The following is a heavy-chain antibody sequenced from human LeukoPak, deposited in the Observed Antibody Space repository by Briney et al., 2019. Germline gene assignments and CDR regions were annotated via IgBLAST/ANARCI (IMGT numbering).Heavy chain of an antibody. Sequence: GGSLRLSCAASGFTFSSYAMHWVRQAPGKGLEWVGRIKSKTDGGTTDYAAPVKGRFTISRDDSKNTLYLQMNSLKTEDTAVYYCTTHIVVVPAATYYFDYWGQGTLVTVSS. J-gene: IGHJ4*02. CDR3: TTHIVVVPAATYYFDY. CDR2: IKSKTDGGTT. CDR1: GFTFSSYA. D-gene: IGHD2-2*01. V-gene: IGHV3-15*01.